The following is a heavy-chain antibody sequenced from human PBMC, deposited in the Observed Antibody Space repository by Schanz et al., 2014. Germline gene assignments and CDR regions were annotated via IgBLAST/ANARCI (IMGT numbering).Heavy chain of an antibody. D-gene: IGHD6-13*01. J-gene: IGHJ4*02. CDR2: INPSGGST. CDR1: GGTFSSST. Sequence: QVQLVQSGAEVKKPGSSVKVSCKASGGTFSSSTLTWVRQAPGQGLEWMGIINPSGGSTSYAQKFQGRVTMTRDTSTSTVYMELSSLRSEDTAVYSCVRDGEAAAGCDYWGQGTLVTVSS. V-gene: IGHV1-46*03. CDR3: VRDGEAAAGCDY.